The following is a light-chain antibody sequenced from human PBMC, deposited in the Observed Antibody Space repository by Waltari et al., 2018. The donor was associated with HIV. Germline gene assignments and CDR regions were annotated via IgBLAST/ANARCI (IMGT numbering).Light chain of an antibody. CDR3: CSYAGTYTYV. V-gene: IGLV2-11*01. CDR1: SSAIGYFDY. Sequence: QSALTQPRSVSGSPGPSVTISCTGTSSAIGYFDYVSWYQPYPGQAPQVIIYEVSQRPSGVPDRFTASKSGITAALTISGLQDEDEADYYCCSYAGTYTYVFGTGTTVTVL. CDR2: EVS. J-gene: IGLJ1*01.